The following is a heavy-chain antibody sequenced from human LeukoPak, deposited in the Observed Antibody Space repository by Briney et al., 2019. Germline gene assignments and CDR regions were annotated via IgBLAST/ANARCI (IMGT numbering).Heavy chain of an antibody. CDR3: ARVMPLEGSGSDTLDY. CDR2: INPHSGGT. J-gene: IGHJ4*02. Sequence: ASVKVSCKPSGYTFTDYYMHWVRQAPGQGLEWMGWINPHSGGTKYAQKFQGRVTMSRDTSISTAYMELSRLRSDDTAVYYCARVMPLEGSGSDTLDYWGRGTLVTVSS. D-gene: IGHD3-10*01. CDR1: GYTFTDYY. V-gene: IGHV1-2*02.